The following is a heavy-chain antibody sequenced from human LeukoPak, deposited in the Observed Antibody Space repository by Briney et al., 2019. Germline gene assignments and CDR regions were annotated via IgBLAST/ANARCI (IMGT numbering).Heavy chain of an antibody. CDR3: ARGLFLSGYLDAFDI. J-gene: IGHJ3*02. CDR1: GFTVSNKY. CDR2: IYSDGRT. V-gene: IGHV3-53*01. Sequence: PGGSLRLSCAASGFTVSNKYMTWVRQAPGKGLEWVSLIYSDGRTYYADSVKGRCTISRDNSKNTLYLQMNSLRVEDMAVYYCARGLFLSGYLDAFDIWGQGTVVTVSS. D-gene: IGHD3-22*01.